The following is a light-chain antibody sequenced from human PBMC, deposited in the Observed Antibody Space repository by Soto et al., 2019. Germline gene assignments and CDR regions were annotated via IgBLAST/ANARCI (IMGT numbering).Light chain of an antibody. CDR3: SSYTVVTIPV. J-gene: IGLJ2*01. Sequence: QSALTQPASVSGSPGQSITISCTGTSRDVGGYNYVSWYQQHPGKAPKLIIFGVSNRPSGVSDRFSGSKSGNTASLTISGLQTEDEGDYYGSSYTVVTIPVFGGGTKLTVL. V-gene: IGLV2-14*01. CDR1: SRDVGGYNY. CDR2: GVS.